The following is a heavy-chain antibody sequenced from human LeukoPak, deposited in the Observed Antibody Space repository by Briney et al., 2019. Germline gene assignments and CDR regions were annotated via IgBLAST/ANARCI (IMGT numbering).Heavy chain of an antibody. CDR2: ISGSGGSA. D-gene: IGHD4-23*01. J-gene: IGHJ4*02. V-gene: IGHV3-23*01. CDR3: ARDMDEDYSGNTLDY. Sequence: PGGSLRLSCAASGFTFSSYAMSWVRQAPGKGLEWVSAISGSGGSAYYADSVKGRFTISRDNAKNTLYLQMNSLRVEDTAVYYCARDMDEDYSGNTLDYWGRGTLVTVSS. CDR1: GFTFSSYA.